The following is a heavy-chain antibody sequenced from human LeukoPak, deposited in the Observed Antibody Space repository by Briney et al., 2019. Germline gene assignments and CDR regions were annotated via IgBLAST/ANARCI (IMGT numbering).Heavy chain of an antibody. D-gene: IGHD6-19*01. V-gene: IGHV4-39*07. CDR3: ARDGGSSGWPNYYYYYMDV. CDR1: GGSISSSSYY. CDR2: IYYSGST. J-gene: IGHJ6*03. Sequence: PSETLSLTCTVSGGSISSSSYYWGWIRQPPGKGLEWIGSIYYSGSTYYNPSLKSRVTISVDTSKNQFSLKLSSVTAADTAVYYCARDGGSSGWPNYYYYYMDVWGKGTTVTISS.